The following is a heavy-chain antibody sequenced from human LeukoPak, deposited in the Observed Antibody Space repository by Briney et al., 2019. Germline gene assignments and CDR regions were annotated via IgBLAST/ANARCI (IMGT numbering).Heavy chain of an antibody. CDR2: IYYSGST. V-gene: IGHV4-39*07. CDR1: GGSISSSSYY. Sequence: SETLSLTCTVSGGSISSSSYYWGWIRQPPGKGLEWIGSIYYSGSTYYNPSRKSRVTISVDTSKNQFSLKLSSVTAADTAVYYCARGARSYGYSGYYYYMDVWGKGTTVTVSS. J-gene: IGHJ6*03. CDR3: ARGARSYGYSGYYYYMDV. D-gene: IGHD5-18*01.